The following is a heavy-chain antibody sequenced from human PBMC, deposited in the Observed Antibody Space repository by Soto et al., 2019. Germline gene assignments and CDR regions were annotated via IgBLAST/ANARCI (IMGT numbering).Heavy chain of an antibody. V-gene: IGHV3-21*01. Sequence: EVQLVESGGGLVKPGGSLRLSCAASGFTFSSYSLSWVRQAPEKGLEWVSSISSSSSYIYYADSVKGRFTISRDNAKNSLYLQMNSLRAEDTAVYYCARPKTHCTGGNCFPDYWGQGTLVTVSS. D-gene: IGHD2-15*01. CDR1: GFTFSSYS. CDR2: ISSSSSYI. J-gene: IGHJ4*02. CDR3: ARPKTHCTGGNCFPDY.